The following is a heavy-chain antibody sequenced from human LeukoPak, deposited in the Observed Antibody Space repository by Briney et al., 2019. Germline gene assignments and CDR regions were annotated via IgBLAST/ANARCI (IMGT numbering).Heavy chain of an antibody. Sequence: PGGFLRLSCAASGFTFRNSWMTWVRQSPGKGLEWVASINNDGTEKYYGDSVNRRFSISRDNSKDSLYLQMNFLRPEDASTYYCARDSGYSTFDLWGQGTRVIVSS. J-gene: IGHJ4*02. D-gene: IGHD5-18*01. V-gene: IGHV3-7*01. CDR2: INNDGTEK. CDR1: GFTFRNSW. CDR3: ARDSGYSTFDL.